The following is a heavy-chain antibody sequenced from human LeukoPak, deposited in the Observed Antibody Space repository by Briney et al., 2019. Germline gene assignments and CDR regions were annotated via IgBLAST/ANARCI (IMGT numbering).Heavy chain of an antibody. J-gene: IGHJ3*02. D-gene: IGHD6-13*01. Sequence: GGSLRLSCAASGFTFDDYAMHWVRQAPGKGLEWVSGISWNSGSIGYADSVKGRFTISRDNAKNSLYLQMNSLRAEDMALYYCAKGQQLVLFGAFDIWGQGTMVTVPS. V-gene: IGHV3-9*03. CDR3: AKGQQLVLFGAFDI. CDR1: GFTFDDYA. CDR2: ISWNSGSI.